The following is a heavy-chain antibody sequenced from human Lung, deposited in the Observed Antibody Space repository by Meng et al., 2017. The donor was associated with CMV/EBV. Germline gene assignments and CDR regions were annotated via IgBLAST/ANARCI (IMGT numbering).Heavy chain of an antibody. CDR3: ARGQRPIVTMLRGADIGDNGMDV. CDR1: GYTFIGYY. V-gene: IGHV1-2*02. Sequence: ASXXVSXKACGYTFIGYYMHWVRQAPGQGLEWMGWIKPNSGGTRYAQKFQGRVTMTRDTSISTAYVELSRLTSDDTAVYYCARGQRPIVTMLRGADIGDNGMDVXGQGXTVTVSS. J-gene: IGHJ6*02. D-gene: IGHD3-10*01. CDR2: IKPNSGGT.